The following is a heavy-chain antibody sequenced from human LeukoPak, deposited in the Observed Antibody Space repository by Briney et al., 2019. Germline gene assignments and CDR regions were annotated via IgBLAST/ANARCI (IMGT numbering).Heavy chain of an antibody. CDR1: GFTFSSYA. V-gene: IGHV3-30*04. CDR3: ARAMWIHLWNRGAFDI. Sequence: PGRSLRLSCAASGFTFSSYAMYWVRQAPGKGLEWVALISYDGINKYYADSVKGRFTISRDNSKNTLYLQMNSLRPEDTAVYYCARAMWIHLWNRGAFDIWGQGTMVTVSS. CDR2: ISYDGINK. J-gene: IGHJ3*02. D-gene: IGHD5-18*01.